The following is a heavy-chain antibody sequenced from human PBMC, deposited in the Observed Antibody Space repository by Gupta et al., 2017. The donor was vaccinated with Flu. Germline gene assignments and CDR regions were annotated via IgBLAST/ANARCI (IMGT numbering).Heavy chain of an antibody. V-gene: IGHV4-59*01. CDR2: IYYSGST. Sequence: VKPSETLSLTCTVSGGSISSYYWSWIRQPPGKGLEWIGYIYYSGSTNYNPSLKSRVTISVDTSKNQFSLKLSSVTAADTAVYYCARDRNNRNWFDPWGQGTLVTVSS. CDR3: ARDRNNRNWFDP. D-gene: IGHD1-14*01. J-gene: IGHJ5*02. CDR1: GGSISSYY.